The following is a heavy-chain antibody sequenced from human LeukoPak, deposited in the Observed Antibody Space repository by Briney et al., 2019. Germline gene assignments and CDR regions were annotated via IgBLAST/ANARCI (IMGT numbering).Heavy chain of an antibody. CDR1: GYXFTSYY. V-gene: IGHV1-46*01. CDR2: INPSGGST. D-gene: IGHD2-15*01. CDR3: ARDPCGGSCYEGFDP. J-gene: IGHJ5*02. Sequence: ASVKVSCKASGYXFTSYYIHWVRQAPGQGLEWMGIINPSGGSTSYAQKFQGRVTMTRDTSTSTVYMELSSLRSEDTAVYYCARDPCGGSCYEGFDPWGQGTLVTVSS.